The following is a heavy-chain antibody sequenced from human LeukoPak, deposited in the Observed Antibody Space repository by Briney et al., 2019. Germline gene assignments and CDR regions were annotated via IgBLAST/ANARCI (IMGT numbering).Heavy chain of an antibody. CDR1: GFTFSSYA. Sequence: PGGSLRLSCAASGFTFSSYAMHWVRQAPGKGLEWVAVISYDGSNKYYADSVKGRFTISRDNSKNTLYLQMNSLRAEDTAVYYCAKDVLVATSPLFSYYYGMDVWGQGTTVTVSS. D-gene: IGHD5-12*01. J-gene: IGHJ6*02. CDR2: ISYDGSNK. CDR3: AKDVLVATSPLFSYYYGMDV. V-gene: IGHV3-30-3*01.